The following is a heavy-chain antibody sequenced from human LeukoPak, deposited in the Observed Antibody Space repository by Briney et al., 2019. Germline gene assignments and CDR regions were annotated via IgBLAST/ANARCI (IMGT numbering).Heavy chain of an antibody. V-gene: IGHV4-59*01. CDR2: IYYSGST. CDR1: GGSISSYY. J-gene: IGHJ3*02. CDR3: ARTYYYDSSGYTVDYAFDI. D-gene: IGHD3-22*01. Sequence: SETLSLTCTVSGGSISSYYWSWIRQPPGKGLEWIGYIYYSGSTNYNPSLKSRVTISIDTSKNQFSLKLSSMTAADTAVYYCARTYYYDSSGYTVDYAFDIWGQGTMVTVSS.